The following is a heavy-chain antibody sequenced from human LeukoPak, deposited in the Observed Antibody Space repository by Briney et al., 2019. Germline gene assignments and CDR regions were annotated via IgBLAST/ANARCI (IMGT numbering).Heavy chain of an antibody. J-gene: IGHJ3*02. CDR2: INSSSSTI. CDR1: GFTFSSYS. D-gene: IGHD3-22*01. CDR3: ARGSRYYDSSGYYPGTVDAFDI. Sequence: PGGSLSLSCAASGFTFSSYSMNWVGQAPGKGLEWVSYINSSSSTIYYADSVKGQFTISRDNAKNSLYLQLNSLRAEDTAVYYCARGSRYYDSSGYYPGTVDAFDIWGQGTMVTVSS. V-gene: IGHV3-48*01.